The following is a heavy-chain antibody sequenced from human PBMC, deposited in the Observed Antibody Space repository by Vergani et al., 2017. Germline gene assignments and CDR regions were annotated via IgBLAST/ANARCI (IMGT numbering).Heavy chain of an antibody. Sequence: EVQLLESGGGLVQPGGSLRLSCAASGFTFSSYAMSWVRQAPGKGLEWVSAISGSGGSTYYADSVKGRFTISRDNSKNTMYLQMNSLRAEDTAVYYCAKXWGDIVVVVAATGNWFDPWGQGTLVTVSS. CDR1: GFTFSSYA. CDR2: ISGSGGST. CDR3: AKXWGDIVVVVAATGNWFDP. J-gene: IGHJ5*02. D-gene: IGHD2-15*01. V-gene: IGHV3-23*01.